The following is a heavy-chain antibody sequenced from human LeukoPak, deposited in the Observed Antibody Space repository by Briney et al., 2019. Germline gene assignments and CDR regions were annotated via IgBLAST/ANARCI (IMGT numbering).Heavy chain of an antibody. Sequence: SETLSLTCTVSGGSFSSIAYYWGWIRQPPGKGLEWIGSIHYRGNTYYNPSLKSRVTISVDTSKNQFSLKLSSVTAADTAVYYCARLPAYYYDSGGYSRFFDYWGQGTLVTVSS. D-gene: IGHD3-22*01. J-gene: IGHJ4*02. V-gene: IGHV4-39*01. CDR3: ARLPAYYYDSGGYSRFFDY. CDR2: IHYRGNT. CDR1: GGSFSSIAYY.